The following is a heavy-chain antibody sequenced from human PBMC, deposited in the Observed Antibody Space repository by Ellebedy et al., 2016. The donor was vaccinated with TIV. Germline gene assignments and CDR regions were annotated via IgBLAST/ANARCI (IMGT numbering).Heavy chain of an antibody. D-gene: IGHD6-13*01. CDR1: GGSLNSSSYY. V-gene: IGHV4-39*07. CDR2: VYRNGIT. Sequence: MPGESLRLSCTVSGGSLNSSSYYWGWIRQPPGQSLEWIGSVYRNGITYVNPSLRSRLTISVDTSRNQFSLRLTSVTAADAAVYYCAREMYASSSRPFDYWGLGTLVTVSS. J-gene: IGHJ4*02. CDR3: AREMYASSSRPFDY.